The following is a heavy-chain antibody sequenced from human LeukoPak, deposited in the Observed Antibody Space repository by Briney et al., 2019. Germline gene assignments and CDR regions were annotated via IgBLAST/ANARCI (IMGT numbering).Heavy chain of an antibody. Sequence: SETLSLTCTVSGASITTYCWSWIRQSAGKGLEWIGRIHNSGSPNYNPSLTGRVTMSLDTSKNQFSLKLTSVTAADTAVYYCARGARAGYNLEPFDYWGQGTLVTVSS. CDR1: GASITTYC. D-gene: IGHD5-24*01. CDR2: IHNSGSP. V-gene: IGHV4-4*07. CDR3: ARGARAGYNLEPFDY. J-gene: IGHJ4*02.